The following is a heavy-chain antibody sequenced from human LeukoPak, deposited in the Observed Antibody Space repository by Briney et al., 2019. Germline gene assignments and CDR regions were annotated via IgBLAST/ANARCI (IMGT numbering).Heavy chain of an antibody. CDR2: ISGSGGST. J-gene: IGHJ4*02. CDR3: AKDSDYDFWRGYCAVFEY. V-gene: IGHV3-23*01. D-gene: IGHD3-3*01. CDR1: GYPFSSYA. Sequence: GGSLRLSCAASGYPFSSYAMSWVRQAPGKGLEWVSAISGSGGSTYYADSVKGRFTISRDNSKNTLYLQMNSLRAEDTAVYYCAKDSDYDFWRGYCAVFEYRGQGALVTVSS.